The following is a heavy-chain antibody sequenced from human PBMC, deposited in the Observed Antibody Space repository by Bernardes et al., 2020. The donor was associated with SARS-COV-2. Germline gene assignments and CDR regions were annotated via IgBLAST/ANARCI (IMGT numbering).Heavy chain of an antibody. J-gene: IGHJ6*02. CDR2: IYNGGTT. D-gene: IGHD4-17*01. CDR3: ARDRIYDYGDTYYYYGMDV. Sequence: GGSLRLSCAASGLTITKKCMTWVRQAPGKGLEWVSVIYNGGTTYYADSVKGRFTISRDNSKNTVYLQMNSLRAEDTAVYYCARDRIYDYGDTYYYYGMDVWGQGTTVTVSS. CDR1: GLTITKKC. V-gene: IGHV3-53*01.